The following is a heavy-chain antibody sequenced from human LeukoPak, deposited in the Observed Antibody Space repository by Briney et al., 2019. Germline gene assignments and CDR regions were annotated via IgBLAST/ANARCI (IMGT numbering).Heavy chain of an antibody. Sequence: GGSLRLSCAASGFTFTSYEMNWVRQAPGKGLEWVSYISISGDTRDYADSVKGRFTISRDNTKNSLYLQMNSLRAEDTAVYYWARDGPPDYWGQGTLVTVS. J-gene: IGHJ4*02. V-gene: IGHV3-48*03. CDR2: ISISGDTR. CDR3: ARDGPPDY. CDR1: GFTFTSYE.